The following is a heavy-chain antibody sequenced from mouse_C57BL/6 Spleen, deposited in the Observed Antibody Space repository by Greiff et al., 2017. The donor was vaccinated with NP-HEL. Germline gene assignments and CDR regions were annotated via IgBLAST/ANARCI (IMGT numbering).Heavy chain of an antibody. Sequence: EVQLVESGGGLVKPGGSLKLSCAASGFTFSDYGMHWVRQAPEKGLEWVATISDGGSYTYYPDNVKGRCTISRDNAKNNLYLQMSHLKSEDTAMYYCARDYDYDQYYFDYWGQGTTLTVSS. CDR2: ISDGGSYT. J-gene: IGHJ2*01. V-gene: IGHV5-4*01. CDR1: GFTFSDYG. D-gene: IGHD2-4*01. CDR3: ARDYDYDQYYFDY.